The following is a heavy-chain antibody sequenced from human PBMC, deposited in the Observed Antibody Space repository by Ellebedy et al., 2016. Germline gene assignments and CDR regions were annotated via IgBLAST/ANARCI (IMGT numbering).Heavy chain of an antibody. CDR3: ARGSLHGSGSYWFDP. D-gene: IGHD3-10*01. J-gene: IGHJ5*02. Sequence: SETLSLTCSVSGGSVSSGNYYWTWIRQSAGKGLEWIGYFYYTGSTDYSPSLKSRVTISADRSKNEFSLRLTSVTAADTAVYYCARGSLHGSGSYWFDPWGQGTLVIVSS. CDR1: GGSVSSGNYY. V-gene: IGHV4-30-4*01. CDR2: FYYTGST.